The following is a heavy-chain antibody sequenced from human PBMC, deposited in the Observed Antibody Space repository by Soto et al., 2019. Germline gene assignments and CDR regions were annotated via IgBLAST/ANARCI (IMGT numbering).Heavy chain of an antibody. D-gene: IGHD2-21*02. CDR2: IYWDNDK. CDR3: IQSRCGGDCLQSYPPHYYYGVDV. V-gene: IGHV2-5*02. CDR1: GFSLRTYGVG. J-gene: IGHJ6*02. Sequence: QITLKESGPTLVKPTQTLTLTCSFSGFSLRTYGVGVGWIRQPPGKTLEWLALIYWDNDKRYSPSLKSRLTITQDYSENPVVLTMTNMDPVDTAQYYCIQSRCGGDCLQSYPPHYYYGVDVWGQGTTVTVS.